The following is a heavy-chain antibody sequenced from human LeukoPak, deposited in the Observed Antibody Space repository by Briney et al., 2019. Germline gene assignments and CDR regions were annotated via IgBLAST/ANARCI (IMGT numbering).Heavy chain of an antibody. D-gene: IGHD3-10*01. CDR2: TYYRSKWYN. CDR1: GDSVSSNSAA. V-gene: IGHV6-1*01. Sequence: SQTLSLTCAISGDSVSSNSAAWNWIRQSPSRGLEWLGRTYYRSKWYNDYAVSVKSRITINPDTSKNQFSLQLNSVTPEDTAVYYCARVVSRVWFGVYYYYGMDVWGQGTTVTVSS. CDR3: ARVVSRVWFGVYYYYGMDV. J-gene: IGHJ6*02.